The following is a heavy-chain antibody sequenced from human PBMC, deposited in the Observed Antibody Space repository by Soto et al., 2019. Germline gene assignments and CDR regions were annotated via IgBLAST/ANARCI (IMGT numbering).Heavy chain of an antibody. D-gene: IGHD3-3*01. CDR2: ISGSGGST. V-gene: IGHV3-23*01. J-gene: IGHJ6*02. CDR1: GFTFSSYA. CDR3: AKGHRVRITIFGVVPPLGGMDV. Sequence: GSLRLSCAASGFTFSSYAMSWVRQAPGKGLEWVSAISGSGGSTYYADSVKGRFTISRDNSKNTLYLQMNSLRAEDTAVYYCAKGHRVRITIFGVVPPLGGMDVWGQGTTVTVSS.